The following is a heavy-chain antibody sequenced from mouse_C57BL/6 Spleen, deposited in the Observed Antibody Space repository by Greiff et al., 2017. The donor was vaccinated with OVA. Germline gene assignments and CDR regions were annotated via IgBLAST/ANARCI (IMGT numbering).Heavy chain of an antibody. CDR2: ISNGGGST. CDR3: ARQGTTVVAPFDY. J-gene: IGHJ2*01. CDR1: GFTFSDYY. D-gene: IGHD1-1*01. Sequence: EVMLVESGGGLVQPGGSLKLSCAASGFTFSDYYMYWVRQTPEKRLEWVAYISNGGGSTYYPDTVKGRFTISGDNAKNTLYLQMSRLKSEDTAMYYCARQGTTVVAPFDYWGQGTTLTVSS. V-gene: IGHV5-12*01.